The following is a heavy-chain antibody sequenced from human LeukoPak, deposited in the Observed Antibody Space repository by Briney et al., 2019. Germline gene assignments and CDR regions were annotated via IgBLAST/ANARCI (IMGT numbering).Heavy chain of an antibody. Sequence: PGGSLRLSCAASEFTFSNYAMHWVRQAPGKGLEWVAVISYRGTNENYADSVKGRFTISRDNSKNTLYLQMNSLRDEDTAVYYCARDRYYGSGSYWIPLFDFWGRGTLVTVSS. J-gene: IGHJ4*02. CDR3: ARDRYYGSGSYWIPLFDF. CDR2: ISYRGTNE. CDR1: EFTFSNYA. D-gene: IGHD3-10*01. V-gene: IGHV3-30-3*01.